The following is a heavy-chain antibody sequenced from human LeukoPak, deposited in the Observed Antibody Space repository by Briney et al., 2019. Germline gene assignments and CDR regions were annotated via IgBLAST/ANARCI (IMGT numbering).Heavy chain of an antibody. Sequence: GASVKVSCKASGYTFTSYDINWVRQATGQGLEWMGWMNPNSGNTGYAQKFQGRVTITRNTSISTAYMELSSLRSEDTAVYYCARGGGGNILTGYFLGLSPTADNWFDPWGQGTLVTVSS. V-gene: IGHV1-8*03. D-gene: IGHD3-9*01. J-gene: IGHJ5*02. CDR3: ARGGGGNILTGYFLGLSPTADNWFDP. CDR1: GYTFTSYD. CDR2: MNPNSGNT.